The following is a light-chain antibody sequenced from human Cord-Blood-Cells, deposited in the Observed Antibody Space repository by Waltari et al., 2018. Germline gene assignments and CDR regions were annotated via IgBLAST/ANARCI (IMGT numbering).Light chain of an antibody. V-gene: IGLV2-23*01. Sequence: QSALTQPASVSGSPGQSITLSCTGTSSDVGSYNLVSWYQQHPGKAPKLMIYEGSTRPSGVSNRFSGSKSGNTASLTISGLQAEDEADYYCCSYAGSSTYVFGTGTKVTVL. CDR1: SSDVGSYNL. J-gene: IGLJ1*01. CDR2: EGS. CDR3: CSYAGSSTYV.